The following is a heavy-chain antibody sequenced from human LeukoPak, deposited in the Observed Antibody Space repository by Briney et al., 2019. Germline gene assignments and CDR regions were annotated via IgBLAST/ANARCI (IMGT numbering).Heavy chain of an antibody. D-gene: IGHD3-10*01. CDR1: GYTFTSYG. CDR2: ISAYNGNT. CDR3: ARAGVPLWFGELRSGMDV. V-gene: IGHV1-18*01. Sequence: ASVKVSCKASGYTFTSYGISWVRQAPGQGLEWMGCISAYNGNTNYAQKLQGRVTMTTDTSTSTAYMELRSLRSDDTAVYYCARAGVPLWFGELRSGMDVWGQGTTVTVSS. J-gene: IGHJ6*02.